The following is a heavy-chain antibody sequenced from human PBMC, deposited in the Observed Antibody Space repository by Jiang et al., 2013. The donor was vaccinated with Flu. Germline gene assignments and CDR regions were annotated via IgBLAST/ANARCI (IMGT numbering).Heavy chain of an antibody. CDR2: ICPGDSDT. D-gene: IGHD3-10*01. CDR3: ARHSGQELSEPFHI. CDR1: GYSFTNSW. Sequence: VQLVESGAEVKKPGESLKISCKGSGYSFTNSWIGWVRQMPGKGLEWVGIICPGDSDTRYSPSFQGQVTISADKSISTAYLQWSSLRASDTAMYYCARHSGQELSEPFHIWGQGTSGHRLF. V-gene: IGHV5-51*01. J-gene: IGHJ3*02.